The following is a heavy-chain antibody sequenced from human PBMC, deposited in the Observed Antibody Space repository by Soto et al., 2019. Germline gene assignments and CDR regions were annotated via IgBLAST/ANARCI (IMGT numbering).Heavy chain of an antibody. CDR3: ARGVDGAAYYFDY. Sequence: ASVKVSCKASGGTFSSYAISWVRQAPGQGLEWMGGIIPIFGTANYAQKFQGRVTITADESTSTAYMELSSLRSEDTAVYYCARGVDGAAYYFDYWGQGTLVTVSS. CDR2: IIPIFGTA. J-gene: IGHJ4*02. D-gene: IGHD1-26*01. V-gene: IGHV1-69*13. CDR1: GGTFSSYA.